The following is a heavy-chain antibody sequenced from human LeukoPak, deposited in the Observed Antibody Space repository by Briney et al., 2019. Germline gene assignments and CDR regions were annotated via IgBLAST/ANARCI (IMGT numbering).Heavy chain of an antibody. CDR1: GGTFSSYA. CDR3: ARDRGSSGWYRPYYFDY. Sequence: SVKVSCKASGGTFSSYAISWVRQAPGQGLEWMGGIIPIFGTANYAQKFQGRVTITADESTSTAYMELSSLRSEDTAVYYCARDRGSSGWYRPYYFDYWGQGTLVTVSS. D-gene: IGHD6-19*01. J-gene: IGHJ4*02. CDR2: IIPIFGTA. V-gene: IGHV1-69*13.